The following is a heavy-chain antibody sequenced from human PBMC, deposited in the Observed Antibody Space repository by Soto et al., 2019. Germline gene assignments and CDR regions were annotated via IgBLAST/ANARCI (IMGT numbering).Heavy chain of an antibody. D-gene: IGHD3-22*01. V-gene: IGHV1-18*01. CDR2: ISAYNGNT. CDR3: AREGEAYDSSGYDAFDI. J-gene: IGHJ3*02. Sequence: QVQLVQSGAEVKKPGASVKVSCKASGYTFTSYGISWVRQAPGQGLEWMGWISAYNGNTNYAQKLQGRVTMTTDTATSTAYMELRSLRSDDTAVYYCAREGEAYDSSGYDAFDIWGQGTMVTVSS. CDR1: GYTFTSYG.